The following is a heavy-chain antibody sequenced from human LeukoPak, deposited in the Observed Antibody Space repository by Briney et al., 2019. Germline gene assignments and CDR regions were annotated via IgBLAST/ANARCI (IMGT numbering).Heavy chain of an antibody. V-gene: IGHV3-30*18. D-gene: IGHD6-13*01. CDR1: GFTFNTYA. Sequence: GGSLRLSCAVSGFTFNTYAMSWVRQAPGKGLEWVAVISYDGSNKYYADSVKGRFTISRDNSKNTLYLQMNSLRAEDTAVYYCAKDWSSSWYNYYYYGMDVWGQGTTVTVSS. J-gene: IGHJ6*02. CDR3: AKDWSSSWYNYYYYGMDV. CDR2: ISYDGSNK.